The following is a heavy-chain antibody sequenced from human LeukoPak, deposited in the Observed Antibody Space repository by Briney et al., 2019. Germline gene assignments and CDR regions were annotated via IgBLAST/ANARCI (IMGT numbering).Heavy chain of an antibody. V-gene: IGHV4-30-4*08. CDR1: GGSISSGDYY. D-gene: IGHD1-7*01. J-gene: IGHJ4*02. CDR3: ARRAGTTRFDY. CDR2: IYYSGST. Sequence: SETLSLTCTVSGGSISSGDYYWSWIRQPPGKGLEWIGYIYYSGSTYYNPSLKSRVTISVDTSKNQFSLKLSSVTAADTAVYYCARRAGTTRFDYWGQGTLVTVSS.